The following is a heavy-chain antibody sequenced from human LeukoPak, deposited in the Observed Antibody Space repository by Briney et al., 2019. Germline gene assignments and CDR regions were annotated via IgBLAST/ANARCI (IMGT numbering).Heavy chain of an antibody. J-gene: IGHJ4*02. CDR2: IYTSGST. CDR3: ARVSPYYYDSSGYYFDS. Sequence: SQTLSLTCTVSGGSISSYYWSWIRQPAGKGLEWIGRIYTSGSTNYNPSLKSRVTMSVDTSKNQFSLKLSSVTAADTAVYYCARVSPYYYDSSGYYFDSWGQGTLVTVSP. CDR1: GGSISSYY. D-gene: IGHD3-22*01. V-gene: IGHV4-4*07.